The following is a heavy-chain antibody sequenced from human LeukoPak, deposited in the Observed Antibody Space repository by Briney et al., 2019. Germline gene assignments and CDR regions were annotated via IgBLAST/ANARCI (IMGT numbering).Heavy chain of an antibody. J-gene: IGHJ5*02. V-gene: IGHV4-4*07. Sequence: SETLSLTCTVSGGSISGYSWSWIRQSAAKGLEWIGRVYTSGNTNYNPSFKSQVTMSIDTSKKQFSLKLYSVTAADTAVYYCARDNPAGPWGQGTLVTVSS. CDR3: ARDNPAGP. D-gene: IGHD1-14*01. CDR2: VYTSGNT. CDR1: GGSISGYS.